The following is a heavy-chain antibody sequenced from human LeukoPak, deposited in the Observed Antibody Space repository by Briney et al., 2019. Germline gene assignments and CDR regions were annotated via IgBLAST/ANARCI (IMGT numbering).Heavy chain of an antibody. V-gene: IGHV3-23*01. CDR1: GFSFSNFG. D-gene: IGHD5-24*01. CDR3: AKARPTHYNSGVFGMDV. Sequence: HPGGSLRLSCEASGFSFSNFGMSWVRQAPGKGLEWVAGFSAGGRSTYYADSVRGQFTVSRDNSRDTVYLQMNSLRVEDTATYYCAKARPTHYNSGVFGMDVWGQGTTVTVSS. CDR2: FSAGGRST. J-gene: IGHJ6*02.